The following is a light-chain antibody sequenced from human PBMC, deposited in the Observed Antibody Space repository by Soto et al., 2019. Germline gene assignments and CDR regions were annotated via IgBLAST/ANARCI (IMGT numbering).Light chain of an antibody. Sequence: QSIVTQPPSMSAAPGQRVTISCSGSSSSIGKNYVSWYQQLPGTAPKLLIYDNNDRLSGIPDRFSGSKSATSATLDIIGLQTRDEATYYCAAWDSSLRIVVFGGGTKVTVL. CDR3: AAWDSSLRIVV. CDR2: DNN. J-gene: IGLJ2*01. V-gene: IGLV1-51*01. CDR1: SSSIGKNY.